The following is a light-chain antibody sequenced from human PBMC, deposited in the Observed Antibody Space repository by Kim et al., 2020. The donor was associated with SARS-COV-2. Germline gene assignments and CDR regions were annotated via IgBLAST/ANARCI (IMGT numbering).Light chain of an antibody. V-gene: IGKV3-11*01. Sequence: SPGERATLSCRASQSVSSYLAWYQQKPGQAPRLLIYDASNRATGIPARFSGSGSGTDFTLTISSLEPEDFAVYYCQQRSNWPPRTFGQGTKVDIK. CDR1: QSVSSY. CDR2: DAS. CDR3: QQRSNWPPRT. J-gene: IGKJ1*01.